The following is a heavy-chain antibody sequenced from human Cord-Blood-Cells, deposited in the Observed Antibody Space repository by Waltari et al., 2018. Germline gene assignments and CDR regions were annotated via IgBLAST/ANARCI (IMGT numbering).Heavy chain of an antibody. V-gene: IGHV1-69*01. CDR1: GGTFSRYA. J-gene: IGHJ3*02. D-gene: IGHD1-26*01. CDR3: ASRIWEGFRWGAFDI. CDR2: SIPILGTA. Sequence: QVQLVQSGAEVKKPGFSVKVPCKASGGTFSRYAISWVRQSPGQGLEWMGGSIPILGTANYAQKFQGRVTITADESTSTAYMELSSLRSEDTAVYYCASRIWEGFRWGAFDIWGQGTMVTVSS.